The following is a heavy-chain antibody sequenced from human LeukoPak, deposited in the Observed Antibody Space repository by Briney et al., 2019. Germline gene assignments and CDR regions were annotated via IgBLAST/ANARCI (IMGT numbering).Heavy chain of an antibody. CDR3: AKDTSSSWYGTNDY. D-gene: IGHD6-13*01. J-gene: IGHJ4*02. CDR2: ISWNSGSI. CDR1: GFTFSTYG. V-gene: IGHV3-9*01. Sequence: GGSLRLSCAASGFTFSTYGTHWVRQAPGKGLEWVSGISWNSGSIGYADSVRGRFTISRDNAKNSLYLQMNSLRAEDTAFYYCAKDTSSSWYGTNDYWGQGTLVTVSS.